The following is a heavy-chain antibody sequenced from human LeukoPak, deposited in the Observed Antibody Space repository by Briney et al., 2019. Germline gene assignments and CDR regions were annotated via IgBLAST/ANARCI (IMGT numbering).Heavy chain of an antibody. CDR1: GFIFSTYE. CDR2: ISYNGQRI. CDR3: ARDLSGVTGYTYGRGIDY. D-gene: IGHD5-18*01. V-gene: IGHV3-48*03. J-gene: IGHJ4*02. Sequence: GGSLRLSCAASGFIFSTYEMNWVRQAPGKGLEWLSYISYNGQRIFYADSVKGRFTISRDNAKTSLYLQMNSLRAEDTAVYYCARDLSGVTGYTYGRGIDYWGQGTLVTVSS.